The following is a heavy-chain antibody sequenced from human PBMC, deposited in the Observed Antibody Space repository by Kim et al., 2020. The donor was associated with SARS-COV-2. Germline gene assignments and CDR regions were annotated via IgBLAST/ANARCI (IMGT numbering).Heavy chain of an antibody. V-gene: IGHV3-48*04. CDR2: ISSSSSAI. CDR1: GFTFSSYS. D-gene: IGHD2-15*01. CDR3: VRDPFPAAPEDPVVVVPATTGVYY. J-gene: IGHJ4*02. Sequence: GGSLRLSCAASGFTFSSYSMNWVRQAPGKGLEWVSYISSSSSAIYYADSVKGRFTFSRDNTKNSLYLQMNSLRAEDTAVYYCVRDPFPAAPEDPVVVVPATTGVYYWGQGSLVTVSS.